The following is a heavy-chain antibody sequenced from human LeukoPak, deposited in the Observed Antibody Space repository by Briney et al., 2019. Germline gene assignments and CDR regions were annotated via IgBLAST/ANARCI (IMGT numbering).Heavy chain of an antibody. J-gene: IGHJ4*02. Sequence: PGGSLRLSCAASGFTLSDYDMHWVRQATGKGLEWASAIGTAGDTYYTGSVKGRFTISGENAKNSLYLQMNSLRAGDTAVYYCARVAKERVGGVYYFDYWGQRTLVTVSS. CDR2: IGTAGDT. CDR1: GFTLSDYD. D-gene: IGHD1-1*01. V-gene: IGHV3-13*01. CDR3: ARVAKERVGGVYYFDY.